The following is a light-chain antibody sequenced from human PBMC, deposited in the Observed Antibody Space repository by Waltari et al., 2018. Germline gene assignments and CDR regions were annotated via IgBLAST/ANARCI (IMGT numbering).Light chain of an antibody. CDR2: EIS. Sequence: QSALTQPPSASGSPGPLVTIPCTGTSSDLGAYNYVSWYQKPPGNAPKLMIYEISKRPSGVPDRFSGSKSGNTASLTVSGLQAEDEADYYCSSYAGRNNLQVVFGGGTKLTVL. V-gene: IGLV2-8*01. CDR3: SSYAGRNNLQVV. CDR1: SSDLGAYNY. J-gene: IGLJ2*01.